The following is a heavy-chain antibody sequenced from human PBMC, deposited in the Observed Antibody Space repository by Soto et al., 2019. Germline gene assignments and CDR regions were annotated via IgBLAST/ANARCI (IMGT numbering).Heavy chain of an antibody. CDR1: GFTFSSYA. D-gene: IGHD5-12*01. CDR2: ISYDGSNK. V-gene: IGHV3-30-3*01. Sequence: SGGSLRLSCAASGFTFSSYAMHWVRQAPGKGLEWVAVISYDGSNKYYADSVKGRFTISRDNSKNTPYLQMNSLRAEDTAVYYCARDGWLQSYYFDYWGQGTLVTVS. J-gene: IGHJ4*02. CDR3: ARDGWLQSYYFDY.